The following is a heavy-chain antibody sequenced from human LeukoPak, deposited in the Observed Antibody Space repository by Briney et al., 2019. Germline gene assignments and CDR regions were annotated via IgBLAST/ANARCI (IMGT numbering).Heavy chain of an antibody. Sequence: PSETLSLTCTVSGVSISSHYWSWSRQPPGKGLEWIGYISYSGSTNYKPSLKSRVTISVDTSKNQFSLKLNSVTAADTAVYYCARLVDWGSNYRFRPWGPGTPVPGS. V-gene: IGHV4-59*08. D-gene: IGHD3-16*01. J-gene: IGHJ5*02. CDR2: ISYSGST. CDR1: GVSISSHY. CDR3: ARLVDWGSNYRFRP.